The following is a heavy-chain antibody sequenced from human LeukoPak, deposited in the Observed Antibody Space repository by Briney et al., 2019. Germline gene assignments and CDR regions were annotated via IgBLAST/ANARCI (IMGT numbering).Heavy chain of an antibody. CDR2: VDPEDGET. V-gene: IGHV1-69-2*01. J-gene: IGHJ3*02. Sequence: GSSVKISCKVSGYTFTDYYMHWVQQAPGKGLEWMGLVDPEDGETIYAEKFQGRVTITADTSTDTAYMELSSLRSEDTAVYYCATGFTGSYKNDAFDIWGQGTMVTVSS. CDR3: ATGFTGSYKNDAFDI. D-gene: IGHD1-26*01. CDR1: GYTFTDYY.